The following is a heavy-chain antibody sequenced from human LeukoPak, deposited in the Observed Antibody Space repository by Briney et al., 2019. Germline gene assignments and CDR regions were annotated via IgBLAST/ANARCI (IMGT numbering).Heavy chain of an antibody. CDR2: IYAGGGT. CDR3: AREDSAGATFDY. D-gene: IGHD2-21*01. CDR1: GMSVSSNY. V-gene: IGHV3-66*01. Sequence: GGSLRLSCAVSGMSVSSNYMAWVRQAPGKGLEWVSVIYAGGGTHYGDSVRGRFTISRDISKNAFYLQMNSLRADDTALYYCAREDSAGATFDYWGQGTLVTVSS. J-gene: IGHJ4*02.